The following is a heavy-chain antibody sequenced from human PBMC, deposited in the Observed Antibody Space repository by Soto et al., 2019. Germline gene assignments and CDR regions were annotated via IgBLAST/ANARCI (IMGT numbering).Heavy chain of an antibody. CDR3: ARVLRFLESSGYYYYMDV. CDR2: ISSSSSTI. J-gene: IGHJ6*03. Sequence: GGSLRLSCAASGFTFSSYWMSWVRQAPGKGLEWVSYISSSSSTIYYADSVKGRFTISRDNAKNSLYLQMNSLRAEDTAVYYCARVLRFLESSGYYYYMDVWGKGTTVTVSS. CDR1: GFTFSSYW. V-gene: IGHV3-48*01. D-gene: IGHD3-3*01.